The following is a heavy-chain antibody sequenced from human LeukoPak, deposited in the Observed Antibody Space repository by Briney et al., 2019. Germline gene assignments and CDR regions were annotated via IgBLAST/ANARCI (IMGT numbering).Heavy chain of an antibody. J-gene: IGHJ4*02. CDR1: GYTFTGYY. D-gene: IGHD4-17*01. V-gene: IGHV1-18*04. Sequence: ASVKVSCKASGYTFTGYYMHWVRQAPGQGLEWMGWISAYNGNTNYAQKLQGRVTMTTDTSTSTAYMELRSLRSDDTAVYYCARDYGDYHFDYWGQGTLVTVSS. CDR3: ARDYGDYHFDY. CDR2: ISAYNGNT.